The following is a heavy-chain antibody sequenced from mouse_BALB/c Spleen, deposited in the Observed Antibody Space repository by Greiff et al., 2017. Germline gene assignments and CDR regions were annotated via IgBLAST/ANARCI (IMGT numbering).Heavy chain of an antibody. V-gene: IGHV1S81*02. CDR1: GYTFTSYW. Sequence: VQLQQPGAELVKPGASVKLSCKASGYTFTSYWIHWVKQRPGQGLEWIGEINPSNGRTNYNEKFKSKATLTVDKSSSTAYMQLSSLTSEDSAVYYCARRESYAMDYWGQGTSVTVSS. CDR3: ARRESYAMDY. J-gene: IGHJ4*01. CDR2: INPSNGRT.